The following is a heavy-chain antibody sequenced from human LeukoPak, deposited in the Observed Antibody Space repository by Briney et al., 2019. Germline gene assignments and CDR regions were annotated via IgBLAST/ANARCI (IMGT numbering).Heavy chain of an antibody. V-gene: IGHV4-38-2*02. CDR3: ARRYGAGAVRY. Sequence: SETLSLTCTVSGYSISSGYYWGWIRQPPGKGLEWIGSIYHSGSTNYNPSLKSRVTISVDTSKNQFSLKLSSVTAADTAVYYCARRYGAGAVRYWGQGTLVTVSS. J-gene: IGHJ4*02. CDR2: IYHSGST. CDR1: GYSISSGYY. D-gene: IGHD3-10*01.